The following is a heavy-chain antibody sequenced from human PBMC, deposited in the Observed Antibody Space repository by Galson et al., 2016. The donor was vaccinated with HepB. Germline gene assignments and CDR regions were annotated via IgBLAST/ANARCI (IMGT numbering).Heavy chain of an antibody. D-gene: IGHD2-2*01. J-gene: IGHJ4*02. CDR1: GFTFSSYP. Sequence: SLRLSCAASGFTFSSYPMHWVRQAPGKGLEWVAFISYDGSNKYYADSVKGRFTISRDNSKNTLYLQMNRLRAEDTAVYYCARASSGYCTNTSCYFVGGYFDYWGQGTLVTVSS. V-gene: IGHV3-30-3*01. CDR2: ISYDGSNK. CDR3: ARASSGYCTNTSCYFVGGYFDY.